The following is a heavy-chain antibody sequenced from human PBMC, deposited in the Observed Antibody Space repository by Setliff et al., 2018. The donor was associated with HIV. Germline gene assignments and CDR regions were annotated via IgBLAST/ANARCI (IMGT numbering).Heavy chain of an antibody. D-gene: IGHD3-22*01. CDR3: ARHSGITMIVVVIIDWFDP. V-gene: IGHV4-61*09. CDR2: IYTSGST. CDR1: GGSISSGYYY. Sequence: NPSETLSLTCTVSGGSISSGYYYWSWIRQPAGKGLEWIGHIYTSGSTYYNPSLKSRVTISVDTSKNQFSLKLSSVTAADTAVYYCARHSGITMIVVVIIDWFDPWGQGTLVTVSS. J-gene: IGHJ5*02.